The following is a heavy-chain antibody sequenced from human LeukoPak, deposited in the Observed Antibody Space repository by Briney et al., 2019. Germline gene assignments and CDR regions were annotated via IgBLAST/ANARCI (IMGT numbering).Heavy chain of an antibody. CDR2: IYASGST. V-gene: IGHV4-4*07. CDR1: GGSISSYY. J-gene: IGHJ5*02. CDR3: ARSSGRYWFDP. Sequence: SETLSLTCTVSGGSISSYYWSWIRQPAGKGLEWIGRIYASGSTYYNPSLKSRVTMSVDTSKNQFSLKLNSVTAADTAVYYCARSSGRYWFDPWGQGTLVTVSS. D-gene: IGHD6-19*01.